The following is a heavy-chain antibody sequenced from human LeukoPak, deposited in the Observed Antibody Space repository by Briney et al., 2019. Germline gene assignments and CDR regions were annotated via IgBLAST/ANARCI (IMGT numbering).Heavy chain of an antibody. D-gene: IGHD1-14*01. Sequence: SVKVSCKASGGAFSSYATTWVRQAPGQGLEWMGGIIPVFGTPDYAQKFQDRVTITADESTSTVYMEMSSLRFEDTAVYYCARTHSNQPESYYYYGLDVWGQGTTVTVSS. J-gene: IGHJ6*02. CDR2: IIPVFGTP. CDR1: GGAFSSYA. V-gene: IGHV1-69*13. CDR3: ARTHSNQPESYYYYGLDV.